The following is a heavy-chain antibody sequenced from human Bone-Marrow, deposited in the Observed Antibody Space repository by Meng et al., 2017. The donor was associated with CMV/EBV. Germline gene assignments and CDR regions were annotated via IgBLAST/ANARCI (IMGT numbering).Heavy chain of an antibody. D-gene: IGHD5-12*01. V-gene: IGHV4-61*01. CDR1: GYSISSGYY. CDR3: ARGRGYSGYDVG. Sequence: SETLSLTCTVSGYSISSGYYWSWIRQPPGKGLEWIGYIYYSGSTNYNPSLKSRVTISVDTSKNQFSLKLSSVTAADTAVYYCARGRGYSGYDVGWGQGTLVTVSS. CDR2: IYYSGST. J-gene: IGHJ4*02.